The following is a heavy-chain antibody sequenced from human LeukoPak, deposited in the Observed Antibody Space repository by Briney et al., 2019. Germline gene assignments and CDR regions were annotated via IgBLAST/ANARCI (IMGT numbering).Heavy chain of an antibody. V-gene: IGHV3-30*18. CDR1: GFTFSSYG. CDR3: AKPGELLNVFDY. Sequence: GGSLRLSCAASGFTFSSYGMHWVRQAPGKGLEWVAVISYDGSNKYYADSVKGRFTISRDNSKNTLYLQMNSLRAEDTAVYYCAKPGELLNVFDYWGQGTLVTVSS. J-gene: IGHJ4*02. CDR2: ISYDGSNK. D-gene: IGHD1-26*01.